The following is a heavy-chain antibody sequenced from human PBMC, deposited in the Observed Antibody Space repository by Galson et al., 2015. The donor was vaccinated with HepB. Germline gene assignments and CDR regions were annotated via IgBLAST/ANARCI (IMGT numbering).Heavy chain of an antibody. CDR3: ARETVIVVTSYFQH. Sequence: SLRLSCAASGFTFSSYWMSWVRQAPGKGLEWVANIKQDGSEKYYVDSVKGRFTISRDNAKNSLYLQMNSLRAEDTAVYYCARETVIVVTSYFQHWGQGTLVTVSS. V-gene: IGHV3-7*03. CDR1: GFTFSSYW. J-gene: IGHJ1*01. CDR2: IKQDGSEK. D-gene: IGHD3-22*01.